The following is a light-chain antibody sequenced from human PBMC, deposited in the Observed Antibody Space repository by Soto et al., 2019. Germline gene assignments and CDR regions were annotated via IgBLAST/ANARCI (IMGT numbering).Light chain of an antibody. CDR2: GAS. CDR1: QSISSN. Sequence: EIVMTQSPATLSVCQGERATLSCRASQSISSNLAWYQQKPGQAPRLLIYGASTRATGIPATFSGSGSGTEFTLTISSLQSEDFAVYYCQQYNNWPFTFGPGTKVDIK. CDR3: QQYNNWPFT. V-gene: IGKV3-15*01. J-gene: IGKJ3*01.